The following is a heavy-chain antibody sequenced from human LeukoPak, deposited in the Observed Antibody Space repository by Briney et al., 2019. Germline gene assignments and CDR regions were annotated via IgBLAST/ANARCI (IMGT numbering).Heavy chain of an antibody. J-gene: IGHJ2*01. V-gene: IGHV4-59*01. CDR2: IHYSGYT. D-gene: IGHD7-27*01. Sequence: SETLSLTCAVSGGSISNYYCSWIRQPPGKGLEWLGYIHYSGYTNYNPSLKSRVTISVDTSKNQFSLNLSSVTAADTAVYYCARHWGSDWYFDLWGRGTLVTVST. CDR3: ARHWGSDWYFDL. CDR1: GGSISNYY.